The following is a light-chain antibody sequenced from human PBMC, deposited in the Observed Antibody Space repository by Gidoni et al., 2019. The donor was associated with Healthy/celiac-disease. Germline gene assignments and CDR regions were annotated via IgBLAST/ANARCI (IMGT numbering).Light chain of an antibody. CDR1: QSISSW. CDR3: QQYNSISEYT. J-gene: IGKJ2*01. V-gene: IGKV1-5*03. Sequence: DIQMTQSPSTLSASVGDRVTITCRARQSISSWLAWYQQKPGKAPKLLIYKASSLESGVPSRFSGSGSGTEVTLTISSLQPDDFETDYCQQYNSISEYTFGQGTKLEIK. CDR2: KAS.